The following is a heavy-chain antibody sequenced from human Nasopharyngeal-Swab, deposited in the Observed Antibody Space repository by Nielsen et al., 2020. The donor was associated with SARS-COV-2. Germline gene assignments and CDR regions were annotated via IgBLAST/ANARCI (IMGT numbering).Heavy chain of an antibody. CDR3: ARRPYSSSSGDYYYGMDV. D-gene: IGHD6-6*01. Sequence: SVHVSCKASVGTFSSYAISWVRQAPGQGLEGMGGIIPIFGTANYAQKFQGRVTITADESTSTAYMELNRLRSEDTAVYYCARRPYSSSSGDYYYGMDVWGQGTTVTVSS. J-gene: IGHJ6*02. CDR2: IIPIFGTA. V-gene: IGHV1-69*13. CDR1: VGTFSSYA.